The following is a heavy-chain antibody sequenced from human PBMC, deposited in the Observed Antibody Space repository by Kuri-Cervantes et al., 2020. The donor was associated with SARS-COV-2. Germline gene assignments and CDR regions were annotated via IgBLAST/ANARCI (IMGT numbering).Heavy chain of an antibody. CDR1: GGSISSYY. V-gene: IGHV4-59*01. CDR3: ARVGVRSYGVLDY. J-gene: IGHJ4*02. CDR2: IYYSGST. D-gene: IGHD5-18*01. Sequence: GSLRLSCTVSGGSISSYYWSWIRQPPGKGQEWIGYIYYSGSTNYNPSLKSRVTISVDTSKNQFSLKLSSVTAADTAVYFCARVGVRSYGVLDYWGQGTLVTVSS.